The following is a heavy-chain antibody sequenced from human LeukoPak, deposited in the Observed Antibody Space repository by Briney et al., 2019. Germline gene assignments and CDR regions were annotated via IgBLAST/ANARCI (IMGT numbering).Heavy chain of an antibody. V-gene: IGHV3-23*01. D-gene: IGHD2-2*01. CDR3: VKDFPRRRAFGVVVPAASCIWGYGMDV. Sequence: PGGSLRLSCAASGFTFSSYAMSWVRQAPGKGLEWVSAISGSGGSTYYADSVKGRFTISRDNSKNTLYLQMNSLRAEDTAVYYCVKDFPRRRAFGVVVPAASCIWGYGMDVWGQGTTVTVSS. CDR2: ISGSGGST. CDR1: GFTFSSYA. J-gene: IGHJ6*02.